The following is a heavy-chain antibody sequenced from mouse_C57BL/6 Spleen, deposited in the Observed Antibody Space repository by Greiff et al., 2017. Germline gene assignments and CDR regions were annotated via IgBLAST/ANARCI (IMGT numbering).Heavy chain of an antibody. CDR3: TTTTQALAWFAY. Sequence: GNSDTSYNQKFKGKAKLTAVTSDSTAYMELSSLTNEDAAVYYCTTTTQALAWFAYWGQGTLVTVSA. V-gene: IGHV1-5*01. CDR2: GNSDT. J-gene: IGHJ3*01. D-gene: IGHD3-2*02.